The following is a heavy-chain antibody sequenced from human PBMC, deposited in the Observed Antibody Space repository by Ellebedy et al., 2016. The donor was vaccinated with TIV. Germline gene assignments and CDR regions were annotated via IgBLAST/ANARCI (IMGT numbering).Heavy chain of an antibody. CDR2: INPNSGGT. Sequence: AASVKVSCKASGYTFTGHYMLWVRQPPGQGLEWMGWINPNSGGTNYAQKFQGWVTITRDTSISTAYMELSSLRSEDTAVYYCARSPRSLDAFDIWGQGTMVTVSS. J-gene: IGHJ3*02. CDR3: ARSPRSLDAFDI. CDR1: GYTFTGHY. V-gene: IGHV1-2*04.